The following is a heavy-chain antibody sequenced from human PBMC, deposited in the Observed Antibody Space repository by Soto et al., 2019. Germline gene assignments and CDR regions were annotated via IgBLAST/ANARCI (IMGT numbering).Heavy chain of an antibody. CDR3: AKDLPTYYYDSSGIDY. D-gene: IGHD3-22*01. Sequence: QVQLVASGGGVVQPGRSLRLSCAASGFTFSSYGMHWVRQAPGKGLEWVAVISYDGSNKYYADSVKGRFTISRDNSKNTLYLQMNSLRAEDTAVYYCAKDLPTYYYDSSGIDYWGQGTLVTVSS. V-gene: IGHV3-30*18. CDR2: ISYDGSNK. J-gene: IGHJ4*02. CDR1: GFTFSSYG.